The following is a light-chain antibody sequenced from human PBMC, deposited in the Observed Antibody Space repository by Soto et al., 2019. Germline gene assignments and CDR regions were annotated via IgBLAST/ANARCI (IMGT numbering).Light chain of an antibody. J-gene: IGKJ1*01. V-gene: IGKV3-11*01. Sequence: EIGLTQPVATMTLSPRDRATLSFWASQDVGGYLSWFQQKPGQAPRLLIYGASSRATGIPDRFSGSGSGTEFTLTICCLQPDDFATCCCQQYSAYWTFGQGTKVDIK. CDR1: QDVGGY. CDR3: QQYSAYWT. CDR2: GAS.